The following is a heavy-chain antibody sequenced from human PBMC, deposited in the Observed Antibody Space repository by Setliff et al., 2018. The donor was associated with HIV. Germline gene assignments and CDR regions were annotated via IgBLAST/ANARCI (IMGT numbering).Heavy chain of an antibody. Sequence: GGSLRLSCAASGFTFSNYNMNWVRQAPGKGLEWISFITSTGINIYYTDSVKGRFTVSRDNARNSLYLQMDSLRVEDTAVYYCLGESSAAFDIWDQGTMVTVSS. D-gene: IGHD3-10*01. CDR1: GFTFSNYN. V-gene: IGHV3-48*01. CDR2: ITSTGINI. J-gene: IGHJ3*02. CDR3: LGESSAAFDI.